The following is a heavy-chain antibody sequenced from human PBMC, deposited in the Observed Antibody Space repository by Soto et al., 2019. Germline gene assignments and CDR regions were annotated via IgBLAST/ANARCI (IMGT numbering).Heavy chain of an antibody. D-gene: IGHD3-22*01. J-gene: IGHJ4*02. CDR1: GYTFTSYG. CDR3: ARHTYDTTGYPLDY. V-gene: IGHV1-18*04. Sequence: WASVKVSCKASGYTFTSYGISWVRQAPGQGLEWMGWISTFHGNTNYAQKFQGSVTMTTDTSTSTAYMELRSLTSDDAAIYYCARHTYDTTGYPLDYWGQGTLVTVSS. CDR2: ISTFHGNT.